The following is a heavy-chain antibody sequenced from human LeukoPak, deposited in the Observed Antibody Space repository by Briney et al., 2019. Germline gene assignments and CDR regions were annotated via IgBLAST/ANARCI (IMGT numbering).Heavy chain of an antibody. CDR3: ACYGSGSYSPYYFDY. CDR2: ISGSGGST. V-gene: IGHV3-23*01. Sequence: PGGSLRLSCAASGFTFSSYAMSWVRQAPGKGLEWVSAISGSGGSTYYADSVKGRFTISRGNSKNTLYLQMNSLRAEDTAVYYCACYGSGSYSPYYFDYWGQGTLVTVSS. CDR1: GFTFSSYA. J-gene: IGHJ4*02. D-gene: IGHD3-10*01.